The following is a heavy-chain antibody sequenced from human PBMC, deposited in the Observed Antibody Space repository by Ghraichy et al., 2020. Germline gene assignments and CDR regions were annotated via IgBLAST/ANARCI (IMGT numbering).Heavy chain of an antibody. V-gene: IGHV1-58*02. Sequence: VKVSCKASGFTFSATTIQWVRQARGQRLEWIGWIAVGNGNTYYAQRFHERVAISRDMSTSTVYMEVSNLRSEDTAVYFCATEGYYLGNGYYNVDTWGQGTLLTVSS. CDR1: GFTFSATT. CDR3: ATEGYYLGNGYYNVDT. D-gene: IGHD3-3*01. J-gene: IGHJ5*02. CDR2: IAVGNGNT.